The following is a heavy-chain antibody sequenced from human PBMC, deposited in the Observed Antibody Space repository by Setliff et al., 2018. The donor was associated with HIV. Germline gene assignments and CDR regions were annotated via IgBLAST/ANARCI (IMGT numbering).Heavy chain of an antibody. J-gene: IGHJ4*02. Sequence: SETLSLTCTVSGGSISSGAYYWSWIRQHPGKGLEWIGYIYYSGSTYYNPSLKSRITISVDTSKNQFSLKLNSVTAADTAVYYCARVPLSSPSRPGGYFDYWGQGTLVTVSS. CDR3: ARVPLSSPSRPGGYFDY. D-gene: IGHD3-16*01. CDR1: GGSISSGAYY. CDR2: IYYSGST. V-gene: IGHV4-31*03.